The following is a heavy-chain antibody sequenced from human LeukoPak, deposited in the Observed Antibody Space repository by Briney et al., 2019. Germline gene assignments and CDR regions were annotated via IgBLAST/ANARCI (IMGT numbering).Heavy chain of an antibody. Sequence: ASVKVSCKASVYTFTGYYMHWVRQAPGQGLEWMGWINPNSGGTNYAQTFQGRVTMTRDTSISTAYMELSRLRSDDTAVYYCARINYYDSSGYWGFDYWGQGTLVTVSS. J-gene: IGHJ4*02. CDR1: VYTFTGYY. D-gene: IGHD3-22*01. CDR3: ARINYYDSSGYWGFDY. CDR2: INPNSGGT. V-gene: IGHV1-2*02.